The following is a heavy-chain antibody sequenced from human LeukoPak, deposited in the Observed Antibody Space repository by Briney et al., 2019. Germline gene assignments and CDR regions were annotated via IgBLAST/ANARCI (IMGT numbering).Heavy chain of an antibody. CDR3: ARSRAPYYFSS. CDR2: IYYSGGTGDT. D-gene: IGHD3-10*01. V-gene: IGHV4-59*01. CDR1: GGPISDYY. J-gene: IGHJ5*02. Sequence: TSETLSLTCSVSGGPISDYYWSWIRQSPAEGLEWIGYIYYSGGTGDTNYNPSLNIGVTISVDASKNQFSLKLNSVTAADTAVYYCARSRAPYYFSSWGQGIRVTVSS.